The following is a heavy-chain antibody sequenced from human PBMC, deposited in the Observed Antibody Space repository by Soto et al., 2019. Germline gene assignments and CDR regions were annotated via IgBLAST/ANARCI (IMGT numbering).Heavy chain of an antibody. CDR3: ARATTVTDY. D-gene: IGHD4-17*01. V-gene: IGHV3-72*01. Sequence: SLRLSCAASGFTFSDHYMDWVRQAPGKGLEWVGRTRNKANSHTTEYAASVKGRFTISRDDSKNSLYWQMNSLKTEDTALYYCARATTVTDYWGQGPLVTVSS. CDR2: TRNKANSHTT. CDR1: GFTFSDHY. J-gene: IGHJ4*02.